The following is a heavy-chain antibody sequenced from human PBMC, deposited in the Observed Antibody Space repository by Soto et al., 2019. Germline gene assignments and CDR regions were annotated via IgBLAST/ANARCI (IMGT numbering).Heavy chain of an antibody. CDR2: IKSETDGGTT. J-gene: IGHJ4*02. V-gene: IGHV3-15*01. CDR1: EFTFSNAW. CDR3: TTGLNPQSGSDY. Sequence: GESLSLSCAASEFTFSNAWRRGVRQAPGKGLEWVGRIKSETDGGTTDYAAPVKGRFTISRDDSKSTLYLQMNSLKTDDTAVYFCTTGLNPQSGSDYWGRGTLVTVSS.